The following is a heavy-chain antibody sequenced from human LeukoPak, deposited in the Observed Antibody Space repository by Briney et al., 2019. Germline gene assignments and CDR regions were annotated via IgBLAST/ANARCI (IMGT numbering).Heavy chain of an antibody. CDR1: GGSIRSSSYY. J-gene: IGHJ6*02. V-gene: IGHV4-61*02. Sequence: SETLSLTCTVSGGSIRSSSYYWSWIRQPAGKGLEWIGRIYTSGSTNYNPSLKSRVTMSVDTSKNQFSLKLSSVTAADTAVYYCARDRYDSSGYYYPPPHYYYYGMDVWGQGTTVTVSS. CDR2: IYTSGST. D-gene: IGHD3-22*01. CDR3: ARDRYDSSGYYYPPPHYYYYGMDV.